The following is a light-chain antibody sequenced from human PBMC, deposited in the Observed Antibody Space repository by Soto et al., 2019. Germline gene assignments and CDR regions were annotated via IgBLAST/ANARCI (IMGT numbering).Light chain of an antibody. CDR3: QQYNNWWT. CDR2: GAS. Sequence: EIVLTYSPATLSLSLWGVATLSCRASQSIGTYLAWYQQKPGQAPRLLIYGASTRATGIPARFSGSGSGTEFTLTISSLQSEDFALYYCQQYNNWWTFGQGTKVDIK. CDR1: QSIGTY. V-gene: IGKV3-15*01. J-gene: IGKJ1*01.